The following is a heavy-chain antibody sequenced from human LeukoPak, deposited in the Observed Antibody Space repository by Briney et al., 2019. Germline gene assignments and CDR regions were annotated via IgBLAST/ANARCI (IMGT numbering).Heavy chain of an antibody. CDR1: GGTFSSYA. CDR2: IIPIFGTA. CDR3: ARSGKSGLRIGSWFDP. J-gene: IGHJ5*02. D-gene: IGHD4-17*01. Sequence: GASVKVSCKASGGTFSSYAISWVRQAPGQGLEWMGGIIPIFGTANYAQKFQGRVTITADKSTSTAYMELSSLRSEDTAVYYCARSGKSGLRIGSWFDPWGQGTLVTVSS. V-gene: IGHV1-69*06.